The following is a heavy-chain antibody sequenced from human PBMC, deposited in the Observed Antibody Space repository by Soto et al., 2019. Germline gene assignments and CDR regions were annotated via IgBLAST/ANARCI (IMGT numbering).Heavy chain of an antibody. CDR2: IYHSGST. CDR3: ARVTPSRWELLVDPMGAFDI. D-gene: IGHD1-26*01. J-gene: IGHJ3*02. CDR1: GGSISSSNW. V-gene: IGHV4-4*01. Sequence: QVQLQESGPGLVKPSGTLSLTCAVSGGSISSSNWWNWVRQPPGKGLEWIGEIYHSGSTNYNPSLKSRVTISVDKSKNQFALKLTSVTAADTAVYCCARVTPSRWELLVDPMGAFDIWGQGTMVTVSS.